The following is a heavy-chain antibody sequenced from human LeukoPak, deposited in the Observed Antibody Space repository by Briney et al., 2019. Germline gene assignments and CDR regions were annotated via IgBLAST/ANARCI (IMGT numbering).Heavy chain of an antibody. CDR2: INPNSGGT. V-gene: IGHV1-2*02. CDR3: ARAFDSGGNPFDN. Sequence: ASVKVSCKASRYTFTGYYMHWVRQAPGQGLEWMGWINPNSGGTNYAQKLQGRVTVTRDTSLTTAYMELSRLRSDDTAMYYCARAFDSGGNPFDNWGQGTLLTVSS. CDR1: RYTFTGYY. J-gene: IGHJ4*02. D-gene: IGHD4-23*01.